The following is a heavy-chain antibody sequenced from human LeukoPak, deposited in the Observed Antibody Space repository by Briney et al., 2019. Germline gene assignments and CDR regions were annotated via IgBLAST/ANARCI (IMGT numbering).Heavy chain of an antibody. D-gene: IGHD3-22*01. CDR1: GGTFSSYA. Sequence: ASVKVSCKAPGGTFSSYAISWVRQAPGQGLEWMGGIIPIFGTANYAQKFQGRVTITADESTSTAYMELSSLRSEDTAVYYCARALYYYDSSGYYYFDYWGQGTLVTVSS. V-gene: IGHV1-69*13. CDR2: IIPIFGTA. CDR3: ARALYYYDSSGYYYFDY. J-gene: IGHJ4*02.